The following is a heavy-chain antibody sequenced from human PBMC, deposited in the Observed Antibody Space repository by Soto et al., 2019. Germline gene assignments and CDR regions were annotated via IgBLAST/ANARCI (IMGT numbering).Heavy chain of an antibody. V-gene: IGHV1-69*13. J-gene: IGHJ5*02. CDR3: ARGDFDKSGWFDP. Sequence: SVKVSCKASGGTFSSYAISWVRQAPGQGLEWMGGIIPIFGTANYAQKFQGRVTITADESTSTAYMELSSLRSEDTAVYYCARGDFDKSGWFDPWGQGALVTVSS. CDR1: GGTFSSYA. CDR2: IIPIFGTA. D-gene: IGHD3-3*01.